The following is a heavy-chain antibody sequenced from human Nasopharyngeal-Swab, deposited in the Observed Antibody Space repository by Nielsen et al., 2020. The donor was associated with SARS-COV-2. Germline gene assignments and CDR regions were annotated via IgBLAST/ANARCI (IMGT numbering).Heavy chain of an antibody. J-gene: IGHJ4*02. V-gene: IGHV5-51*01. CDR1: GYSFTSYW. D-gene: IGHD2-15*01. CDR2: IYPGDPDT. Sequence: GESPKISCQGSGYSFTSYWIGWVRQMPGKGLEWMGIIYPGDPDTRYSPSFQGQVTISADKSISTAYLQWSSLKASDTAMYYCARRVGYCSGGSCYFDYWGQGTLVTVSS. CDR3: ARRVGYCSGGSCYFDY.